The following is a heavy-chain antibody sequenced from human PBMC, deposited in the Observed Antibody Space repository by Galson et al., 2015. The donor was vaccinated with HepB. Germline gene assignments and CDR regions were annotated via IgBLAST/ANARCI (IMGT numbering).Heavy chain of an antibody. CDR1: GFTFSSYG. CDR2: ISYDGSNK. Sequence: SLRLSCAASGFTFSSYGMHWVRQAPGKGLEWVAVISYDGSNKYYADSVKGRFTISRDNSKNTLYLQMNSLRAEDTAVYYCAKESGRSDSSGWYGHYYYYGMDVWGQGTTVTVSS. V-gene: IGHV3-30*18. J-gene: IGHJ6*02. CDR3: AKESGRSDSSGWYGHYYYYGMDV. D-gene: IGHD6-19*01.